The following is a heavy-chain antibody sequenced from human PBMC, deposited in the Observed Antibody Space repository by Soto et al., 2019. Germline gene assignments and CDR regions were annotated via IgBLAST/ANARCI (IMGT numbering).Heavy chain of an antibody. CDR3: ARDSYGSGSYYRDDAFDI. CDR1: GYTFTRYG. V-gene: IGHV1-18*01. CDR2: ISAYNGNT. Sequence: ASVKVSCKASGYTFTRYGISWVRQAPGQGLEWMGWISAYNGNTNYAQKLQGRVTMTTDTSTSTAYMELRSLRSDDTAVYYCARDSYGSGSYYRDDAFDIWGQGTMVTVSS. D-gene: IGHD3-10*01. J-gene: IGHJ3*02.